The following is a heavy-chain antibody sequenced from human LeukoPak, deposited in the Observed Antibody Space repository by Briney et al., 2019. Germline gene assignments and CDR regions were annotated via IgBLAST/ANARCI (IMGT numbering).Heavy chain of an antibody. D-gene: IGHD1-14*01. Sequence: PSETLSLTCGVYGGSFSGYFWTWIRQPPGKGLEWIGEINHGGSTNYNPALKSRVTISVDTSKSQLSLKLTSATAADTAVYYCARRAGMTGVDYWGQGTLVTVST. CDR1: GGSFSGYF. J-gene: IGHJ4*02. V-gene: IGHV4-34*01. CDR3: ARRAGMTGVDY. CDR2: INHGGST.